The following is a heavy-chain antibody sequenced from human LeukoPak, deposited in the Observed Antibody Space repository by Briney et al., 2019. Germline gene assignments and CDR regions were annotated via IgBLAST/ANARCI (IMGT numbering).Heavy chain of an antibody. CDR2: ISGSGGNT. Sequence: AGGSLRLSCAASGFTFSTYAMSWVRQAPGKGLEWVSTISGSGGNTYYADSVKGRFTISRDNSKNTLYLQMNSLRAEDTAVYYCARTPDYYDSSGYFYWGQGTLVTVSS. V-gene: IGHV3-23*01. D-gene: IGHD3-22*01. CDR1: GFTFSTYA. CDR3: ARTPDYYDSSGYFY. J-gene: IGHJ4*02.